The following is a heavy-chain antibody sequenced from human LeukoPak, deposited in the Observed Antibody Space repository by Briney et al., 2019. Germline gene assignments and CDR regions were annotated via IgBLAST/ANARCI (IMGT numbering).Heavy chain of an antibody. V-gene: IGHV3-66*01. CDR3: AREDAKPYYYDSSGSYYFDY. J-gene: IGHJ4*02. CDR2: IYSGGST. D-gene: IGHD3-22*01. Sequence: GGSLRLSCAASGFTVSSNYMSWVRQAPGKGLEWVSVIYSGGSTYYADSVKGRFTISRDNSKDTLYLQMNSLRAEDTAVYYCAREDAKPYYYDSSGSYYFDYWGQGTLVTVSS. CDR1: GFTVSSNY.